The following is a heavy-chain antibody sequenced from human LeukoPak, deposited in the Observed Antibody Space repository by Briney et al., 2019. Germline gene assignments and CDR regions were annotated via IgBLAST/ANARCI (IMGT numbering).Heavy chain of an antibody. D-gene: IGHD3-22*01. Sequence: ASVKVSCKASGYTFTSYGINWVRQAPGQGLEWMGWISAYNGNTNYAQKLQGRVTMTTDTSTSTAYMELRSLRSDDTAVYYCARGSPHDSRGYCRYWGQGTLVTVSS. CDR2: ISAYNGNT. CDR1: GYTFTSYG. V-gene: IGHV1-18*01. CDR3: ARGSPHDSRGYCRY. J-gene: IGHJ4*02.